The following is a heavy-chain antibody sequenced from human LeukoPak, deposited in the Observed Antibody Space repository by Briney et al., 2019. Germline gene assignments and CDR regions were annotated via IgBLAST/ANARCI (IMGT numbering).Heavy chain of an antibody. D-gene: IGHD6-13*01. CDR2: IKQDGSEI. Sequence: GGSLRLSCPPSGFSFTNYWMTWVRQAPGRGLEGVANIKQDGSEIYYVDSVKGRFTISRDNAKNSLYLQMNSLKVEDTALYYCARVRLLADGFYYWGQGTLVTVSS. CDR3: ARVRLLADGFYY. CDR1: GFSFTNYW. J-gene: IGHJ4*02. V-gene: IGHV3-7*01.